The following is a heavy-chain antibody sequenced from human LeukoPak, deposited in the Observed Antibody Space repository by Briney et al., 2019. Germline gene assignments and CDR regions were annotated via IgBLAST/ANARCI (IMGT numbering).Heavy chain of an antibody. Sequence: SETPSLTCTVSGGSISSYYWSWIRQPPGKGLEWIGYIYYSGSTNYNPSLKSRVTISVDTSKNQFSLKLSSVTAADTAVYYCARAPRAYYGGNSYIDYWGQGTLVTVSS. CDR1: GGSISSYY. CDR2: IYYSGST. V-gene: IGHV4-59*01. CDR3: ARAPRAYYGGNSYIDY. D-gene: IGHD4-23*01. J-gene: IGHJ4*02.